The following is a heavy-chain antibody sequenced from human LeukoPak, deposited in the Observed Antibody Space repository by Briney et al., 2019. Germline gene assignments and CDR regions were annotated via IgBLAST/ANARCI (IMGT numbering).Heavy chain of an antibody. CDR3: ARDLRYYGGEAYFEY. J-gene: IGHJ4*02. CDR1: GFTFSSYS. Sequence: GGSLRLSCAASGFTFSSYSMNWVRQAPGKGLEWVSSIDGSSSYMHYAESVKGRFTISRDNAKSSLFLQMDSLRAEDTAVYYCARDLRYYGGEAYFEYWGQGTLVTVSS. CDR2: IDGSSSYM. D-gene: IGHD4-23*01. V-gene: IGHV3-21*01.